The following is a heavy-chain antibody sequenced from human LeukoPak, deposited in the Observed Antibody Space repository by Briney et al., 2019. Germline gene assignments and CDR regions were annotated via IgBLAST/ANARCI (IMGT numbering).Heavy chain of an antibody. J-gene: IGHJ6*02. CDR2: IIPIFGTA. D-gene: IGHD2-15*01. CDR1: GGTFIRYA. V-gene: IGHV1-69*13. CDR3: ARDQGGSIYYYYYGMDV. Sequence: ASVKVSCKASGGTFIRYAISWVRQAPGQGLEWMGGIIPIFGTANYAQKFQGRVTITADESTSTAYMELSSLRSEDTAVYYCARDQGGSIYYYYYGMDVWGQGTTVTVSS.